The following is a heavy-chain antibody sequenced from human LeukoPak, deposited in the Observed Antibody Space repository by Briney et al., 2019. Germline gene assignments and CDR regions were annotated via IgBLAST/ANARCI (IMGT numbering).Heavy chain of an antibody. Sequence: GGSLRLSCAASGFTFSSYSMNWVRQAPGKGLEWVSSISSSSSYIYYADSVKGRFTISRDNAKDSLYLQMNSLRAEDTAVYYCASVRIAAADSYWGQGTLVTVPS. CDR2: ISSSSSYI. J-gene: IGHJ4*02. V-gene: IGHV3-21*01. CDR1: GFTFSSYS. CDR3: ASVRIAAADSY. D-gene: IGHD6-13*01.